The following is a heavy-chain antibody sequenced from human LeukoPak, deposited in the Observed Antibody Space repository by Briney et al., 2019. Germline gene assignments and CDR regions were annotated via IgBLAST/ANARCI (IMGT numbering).Heavy chain of an antibody. V-gene: IGHV1-2*02. CDR3: ARDLVATTLPEDN. CDR2: INPNSGGT. Sequence: ASVKVSCKASGYTFTGYYMHWVRQAPGQGLEWMGWINPNSGGTNYAQKFQGRVSRTRDTSTSTAYMGLSRLRSDDTAVYYCARDLVATTLPEDNCGQGTLVSASS. J-gene: IGHJ4*02. CDR1: GYTFTGYY. D-gene: IGHD5-12*01.